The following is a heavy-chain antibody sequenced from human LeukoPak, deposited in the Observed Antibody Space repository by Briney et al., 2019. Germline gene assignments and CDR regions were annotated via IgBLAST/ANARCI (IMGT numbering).Heavy chain of an antibody. CDR3: ASSRPRLGFGYY. Sequence: SVKVSCKASGGTFSSYAISWVRQAPGQGLEWMGGIIPILGTANYAQKFQGRVTITADESTSTAYMELSSLRSEDTAVYYCASSRPRLGFGYYWGQGTLVTVSS. V-gene: IGHV1-69*01. D-gene: IGHD3-9*01. J-gene: IGHJ4*02. CDR2: IIPILGTA. CDR1: GGTFSSYA.